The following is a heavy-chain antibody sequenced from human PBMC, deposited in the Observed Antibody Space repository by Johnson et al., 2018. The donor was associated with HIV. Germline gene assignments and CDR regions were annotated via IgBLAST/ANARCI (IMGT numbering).Heavy chain of an antibody. CDR2: IKSKTDGGTT. CDR3: AREMAWEDAFDV. CDR1: GFTFSNAW. J-gene: IGHJ3*01. V-gene: IGHV3-15*01. Sequence: QLVESGGGLVKPGGSLRLSCAASGFTFSNAWMSWVRQAPGKGLEWVGRIKSKTDGGTTDYAAPVKGRFTISRDDSKNTLYLQMNSLRAEDTAVYYCAREMAWEDAFDVWGQGTMVTVSS. D-gene: IGHD5-24*01.